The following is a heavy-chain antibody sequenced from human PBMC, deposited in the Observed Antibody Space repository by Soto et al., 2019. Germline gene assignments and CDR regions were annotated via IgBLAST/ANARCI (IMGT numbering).Heavy chain of an antibody. V-gene: IGHV3-23*01. CDR2: IRSFDYRT. D-gene: IGHD6-19*01. CDR3: AKDVESGWYEAFYC. J-gene: IGHJ4*02. Sequence: GGSLRLSCTASGFAFSQYGMSWVRQAPGKGLEWVSSIRSFDYRTNYADSVKGRFTISRDNSKSTLSLQMNSLRAEDTAVYYCAKDVESGWYEAFYCWGPRTLVTVSS. CDR1: GFAFSQYG.